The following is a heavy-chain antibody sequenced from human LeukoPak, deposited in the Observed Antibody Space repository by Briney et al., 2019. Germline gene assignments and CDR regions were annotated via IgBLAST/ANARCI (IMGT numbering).Heavy chain of an antibody. D-gene: IGHD6-19*01. CDR1: GYTFTSYG. Sequence: ASVKVSCKASGYTFTSYGISWVRQAPGQGLEWMGWISAYNGNTNYAQKLQGRVTMTTDTSTSTAYMELRSLRSDDTAVYYCARDIGQWLPYYFDYWGQGTLVTVSS. V-gene: IGHV1-18*01. CDR3: ARDIGQWLPYYFDY. CDR2: ISAYNGNT. J-gene: IGHJ4*02.